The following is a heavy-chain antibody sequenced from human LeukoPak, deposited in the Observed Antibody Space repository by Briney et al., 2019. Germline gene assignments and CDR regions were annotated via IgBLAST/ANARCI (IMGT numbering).Heavy chain of an antibody. CDR1: GVSITSYY. Sequence: SETLSLTCTVSGVSITSYYWSWVRQPPGRGLEWIGYIYYTGSTNYNPSLKSRVTISVDTSKRQFSLKLSSVTAADTAVYYCARPHHDALDIWGQGTMVTVSS. V-gene: IGHV4-59*08. CDR3: ARPHHDALDI. J-gene: IGHJ3*02. CDR2: IYYTGST.